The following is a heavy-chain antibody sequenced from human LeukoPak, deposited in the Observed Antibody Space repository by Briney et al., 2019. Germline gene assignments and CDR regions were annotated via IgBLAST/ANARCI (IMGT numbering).Heavy chain of an antibody. D-gene: IGHD6-19*01. CDR2: INPSGGST. V-gene: IGHV1-46*01. CDR1: GYTFTSYY. Sequence: AAVKVSCKASGYTFTSYYMHWVRQAPGQGLEWMGIINPSGGSTSYAQKFQGRVTMTRDMSTSTVYMELSSLRSEDTAVYYCARGHSSGWYEDYYYYYYMDVWGKGTTVTVSS. CDR3: ARGHSSGWYEDYYYYYYMDV. J-gene: IGHJ6*03.